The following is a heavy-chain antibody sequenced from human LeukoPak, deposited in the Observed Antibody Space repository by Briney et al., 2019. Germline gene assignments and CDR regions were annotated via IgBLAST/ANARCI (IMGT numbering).Heavy chain of an antibody. V-gene: IGHV1-18*01. J-gene: IGHJ4*02. CDR1: GYTFTSYG. CDR3: AREGGEDIVVVVAETGPSGY. CDR2: ISAYNGNT. Sequence: ASVKVSCKASGYTFTSYGISWVRQAPGQGLEWMGWISAYNGNTNYAQKLQGRVTMTTDTSTGTAYMELSRLRSDDTAVYYCAREGGEDIVVVVAETGPSGYWGQGTLVTVSS. D-gene: IGHD2-15*01.